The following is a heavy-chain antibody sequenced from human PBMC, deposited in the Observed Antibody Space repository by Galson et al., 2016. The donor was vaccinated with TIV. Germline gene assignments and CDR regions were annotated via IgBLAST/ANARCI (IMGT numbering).Heavy chain of an antibody. D-gene: IGHD7-27*01. CDR1: GYIFINYY. Sequence: SVKVSCKASGYIFINYYIHSVRQAPGQGLEWLGWFNPDSGATQYAQNFQGRVTMTRDTSISTAYMELRRLISDDTAVYYCARVNWARAFDYWGQGTLVTVSS. CDR3: ARVNWARAFDY. J-gene: IGHJ4*02. CDR2: FNPDSGAT. V-gene: IGHV1-2*02.